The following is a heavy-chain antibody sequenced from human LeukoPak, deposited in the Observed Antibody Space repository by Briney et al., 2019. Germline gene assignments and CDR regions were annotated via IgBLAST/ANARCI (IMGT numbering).Heavy chain of an antibody. Sequence: PGGSLRLSCAASGFTFDDYAMHWVRQAPGKGLEWVSGISWNSGSIGYADSVKGRFTISRDNAKNSLYLQMNSLRAEDTAFYCAKGYRKGRWLPLDYWGQGTLVTVSS. V-gene: IGHV3-9*01. CDR3: AKGYRKGRWLPLDY. CDR2: ISWNSGSI. CDR1: GFTFDDYA. D-gene: IGHD5-24*01. J-gene: IGHJ4*02.